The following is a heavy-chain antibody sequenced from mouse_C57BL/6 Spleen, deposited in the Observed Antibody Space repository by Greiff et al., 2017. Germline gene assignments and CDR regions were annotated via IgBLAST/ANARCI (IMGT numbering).Heavy chain of an antibody. CDR2: ISSGSSTI. CDR3: ARENYYGSSNYFDY. CDR1: GFTFSDYG. J-gene: IGHJ2*01. V-gene: IGHV5-17*01. D-gene: IGHD1-1*01. Sequence: EVQLVESGGGLVKPGGSLKLSCAASGFTFSDYGMHWVRQAPEKGLEWVAYISSGSSTIYYADTVKGRFTISRDNAKNTLFLQKSSLRSEDTAMYYCARENYYGSSNYFDYWGQGTTLTGS.